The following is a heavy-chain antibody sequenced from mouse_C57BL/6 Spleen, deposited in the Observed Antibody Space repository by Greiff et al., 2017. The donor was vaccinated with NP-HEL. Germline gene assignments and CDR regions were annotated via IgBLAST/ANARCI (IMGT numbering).Heavy chain of an antibody. CDR3: ARDRAVVGPYWYFDV. D-gene: IGHD1-1*01. CDR1: GFTFSSYA. V-gene: IGHV5-4*01. Sequence: EVMLVESGGGLVKPGGSLKLSCAASGFTFSSYAMSWVRQTPEKRLEWVATISDGGSYTYYPDNVKGRFTISRDNAKNNLYLQMSHLKSEDTAMYYCARDRAVVGPYWYFDVWGTGTTVTVSS. CDR2: ISDGGSYT. J-gene: IGHJ1*03.